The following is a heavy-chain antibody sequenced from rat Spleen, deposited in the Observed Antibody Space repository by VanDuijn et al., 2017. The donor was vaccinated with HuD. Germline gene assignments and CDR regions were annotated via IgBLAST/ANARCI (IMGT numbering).Heavy chain of an antibody. CDR3: ARQDTSGYSNWFTY. CDR2: IIHDGSNT. Sequence: EVQLVESDGGLVQPGTSLKLSCAASGFTFSGYAMAWVRQAPKKGLEWVATIIHDGSNTYYRDSVRGRFTISRDNARGTQYLQMDSLRYEDTATYYCARQDTSGYSNWFTYWGQGTLVTVSS. CDR1: GFTFSGYA. J-gene: IGHJ3*01. V-gene: IGHV5-17*01. D-gene: IGHD4-3*01.